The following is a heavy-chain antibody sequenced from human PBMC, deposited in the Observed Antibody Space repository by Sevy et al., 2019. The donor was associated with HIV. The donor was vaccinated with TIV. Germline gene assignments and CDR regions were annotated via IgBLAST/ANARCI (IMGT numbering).Heavy chain of an antibody. D-gene: IGHD3-22*01. Sequence: GGSLRLSCTASGFTFSTYAMYWVRQAPGKGLEWVAVISDDGNNKDYADSVKGRFTVSRDNSKNTLYVQMYSLRAEDTAVYYCASHYYDTTGYYYPLDYWGQGTLVTVSS. CDR2: ISDDGNNK. J-gene: IGHJ4*02. CDR3: ASHYYDTTGYYYPLDY. V-gene: IGHV3-30*04. CDR1: GFTFSTYA.